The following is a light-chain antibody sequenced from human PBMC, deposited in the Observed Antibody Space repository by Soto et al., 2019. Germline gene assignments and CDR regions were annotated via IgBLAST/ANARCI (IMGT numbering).Light chain of an antibody. Sequence: DIQMTQSPSTLSASVGDRVTITCRASESISLWLAWFQQKPGKAPKLLIYKASTLASEVPSRFSGSGSGTEFTLTIRSLQPDDFAVYYCQHYNRFPYTFGQGTKVDI. J-gene: IGKJ2*01. CDR2: KAS. V-gene: IGKV1-5*03. CDR1: ESISLW. CDR3: QHYNRFPYT.